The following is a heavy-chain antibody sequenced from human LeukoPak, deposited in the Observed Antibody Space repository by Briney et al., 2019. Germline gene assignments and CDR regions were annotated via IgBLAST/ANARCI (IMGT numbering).Heavy chain of an antibody. Sequence: ASVKVSCKASGYTFTSYGISWVRQAPGQGLEWMGWISAYNGNTNYAQKFQGWVTMTRDTSISTAYMELSRLRSDDTAVYYCARSSDAFDIWGQGTMVTVSS. V-gene: IGHV1-18*01. CDR2: ISAYNGNT. CDR3: ARSSDAFDI. J-gene: IGHJ3*02. CDR1: GYTFTSYG.